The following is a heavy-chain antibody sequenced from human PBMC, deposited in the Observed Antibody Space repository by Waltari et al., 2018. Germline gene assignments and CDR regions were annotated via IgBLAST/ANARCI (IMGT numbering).Heavy chain of an antibody. Sequence: QLQLQESGSGLVKPSQTLSLTCAVSGGSISSGGYSWSWIRQPPGKGLEWIGYIYHSGSTYYNPSLKSRVTISVDRSKNQFSLKLSSVTAADTAVYYCASSRAYYYGSGSSPKAFDIWGQGTMVTVSS. CDR1: GGSISSGGYS. D-gene: IGHD3-10*01. CDR3: ASSRAYYYGSGSSPKAFDI. J-gene: IGHJ3*02. V-gene: IGHV4-30-2*01. CDR2: IYHSGST.